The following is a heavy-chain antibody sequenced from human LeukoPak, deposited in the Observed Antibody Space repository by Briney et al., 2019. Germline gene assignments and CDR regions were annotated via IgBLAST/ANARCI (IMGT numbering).Heavy chain of an antibody. CDR2: IKQDGSEE. D-gene: IGHD5-24*01. CDR3: AKRYFDY. Sequence: GGSLRLSCVASGFTISSYWMHWVRQAPGKGLEWVANIKQDGSEEYYVDSVKGRFTISRDNAKNSLYLQMNSLRAEDTAVYYCAKRYFDYWGQGILVTVSS. V-gene: IGHV3-7*03. CDR1: GFTISSYW. J-gene: IGHJ4*02.